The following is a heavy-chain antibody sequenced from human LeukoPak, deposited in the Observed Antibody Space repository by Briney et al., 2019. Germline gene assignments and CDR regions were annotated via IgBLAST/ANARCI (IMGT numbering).Heavy chain of an antibody. J-gene: IGHJ4*02. Sequence: SETLSFTCTVSGASIGSRIFYWGWIRQPPGMGLEWIGSIYYSGSTYYTPSLKSRVTISLDTSNNQFSLKLSSVTAADTAVYYCARLYILTGYYSWDYWGQGTLVTVSS. CDR2: IYYSGST. D-gene: IGHD3-9*01. CDR3: ARLYILTGYYSWDY. CDR1: GASIGSRIFY. V-gene: IGHV4-39*07.